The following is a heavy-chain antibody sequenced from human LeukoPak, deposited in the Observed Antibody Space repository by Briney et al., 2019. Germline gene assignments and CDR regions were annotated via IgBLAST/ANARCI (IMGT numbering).Heavy chain of an antibody. CDR3: ATPLDYYDSSGYHQGGD. Sequence: GGSLRLSCAASGFTFSRYWMTWVRQAPGKGLEWVANIKQDGSKKNYVDSVKGRFTISRDNAKNSPYLQMNSLRAEDTAVYYCATPLDYYDSSGYHQGGDWGQGTLVTVSS. J-gene: IGHJ4*02. V-gene: IGHV3-7*03. D-gene: IGHD3-22*01. CDR1: GFTFSRYW. CDR2: IKQDGSKK.